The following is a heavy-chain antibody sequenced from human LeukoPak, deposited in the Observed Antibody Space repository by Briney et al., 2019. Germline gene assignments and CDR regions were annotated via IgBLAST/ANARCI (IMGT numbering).Heavy chain of an antibody. CDR2: ISWNSGSI. J-gene: IGHJ1*01. CDR1: GFTFDDYA. CDR3: AKGSSAGYSYGWYFQH. D-gene: IGHD5-18*01. V-gene: IGHV3-9*01. Sequence: SLRLSCAASGFTFDDYAMHWVRQAPGKGLEWVSGISWNSGSIGYADSVKGRFTISRDNAKNSLYLQMNSLRAEDTALYYCAKGSSAGYSYGWYFQHWGQGTLVTVSS.